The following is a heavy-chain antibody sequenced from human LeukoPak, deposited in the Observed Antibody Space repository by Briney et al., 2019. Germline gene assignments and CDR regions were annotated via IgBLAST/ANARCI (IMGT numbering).Heavy chain of an antibody. CDR2: IYSGGST. V-gene: IGHV3-53*01. CDR1: GFTVSSNY. CDR3: AVALLKGAVYYYYYMDV. J-gene: IGHJ6*03. Sequence: PGGSLRLSCAASGFTVSSNYMSWVRQAPGKGLEWVSVIYSGGSTYYADSVKGRFTISRDNSKNTLYLQMNSLRAEDTAVYYCAVALLKGAVYYYYYMDVWGKGTTVTVSS. D-gene: IGHD2-15*01.